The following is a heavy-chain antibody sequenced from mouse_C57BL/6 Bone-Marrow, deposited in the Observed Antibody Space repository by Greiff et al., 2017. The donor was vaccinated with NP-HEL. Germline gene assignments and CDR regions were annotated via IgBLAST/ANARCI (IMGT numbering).Heavy chain of an antibody. D-gene: IGHD1-1*01. CDR2: IYPGDGDT. V-gene: IGHV1-82*01. Sequence: LEESGPELVKPGASVKISCKASGYAFSSSWMNWVKQRPGKGLEWIGRIYPGDGDTNYNGKFKGKATLTADKSSSTAYMQLSSLTSEDSAVYFCASPFYAYFDVWGTGTTVTVSS. J-gene: IGHJ1*03. CDR3: ASPFYAYFDV. CDR1: GYAFSSSW.